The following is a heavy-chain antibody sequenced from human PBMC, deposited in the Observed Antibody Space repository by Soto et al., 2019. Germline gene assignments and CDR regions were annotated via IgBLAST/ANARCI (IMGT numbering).Heavy chain of an antibody. D-gene: IGHD6-13*01. CDR2: IYYSGST. CDR3: ARENGGRHIAGAGGWFDP. Sequence: SETLSLTCTVSGGSISSYYWSWIRQPPGKGLEWIGYIYYSGSTNYNPSLKSRVTISVDTSKNQFSLKLSSVTAADTAVYYCARENGGRHIAGAGGWFDPWGQGTLVTSPQ. CDR1: GGSISSYY. J-gene: IGHJ5*02. V-gene: IGHV4-59*01.